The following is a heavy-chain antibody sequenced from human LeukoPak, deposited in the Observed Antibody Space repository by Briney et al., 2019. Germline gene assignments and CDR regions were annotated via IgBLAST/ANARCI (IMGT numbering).Heavy chain of an antibody. CDR1: DDSLSANRYY. CDR2: IHYTGIT. D-gene: IGHD1/OR15-1a*01. Sequence: SETLSLTCSVSDDSLSANRYYWGWVRQPPGKGLEWIANIHYTGITQYNPSFDSRVTLSADTSKKHFSLKLTSMTAADTAVYYCTRGTDSSTIGDYWGRGISVTVSS. CDR3: TRGTDSSTIGDY. V-gene: IGHV4-39*02. J-gene: IGHJ4*02.